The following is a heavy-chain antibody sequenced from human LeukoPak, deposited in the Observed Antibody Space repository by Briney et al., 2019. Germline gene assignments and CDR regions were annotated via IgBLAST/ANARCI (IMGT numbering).Heavy chain of an antibody. Sequence: GGSLRLSCAASGFTFDDYAVHWVRQAPGKGLEWVSAISGSGGSTYYADSVKGRFTISRDNSKNTLYLQMNSLRAEDTAVYYCAKVVYYYDSSGYYYVSWGQGTLVTVSS. CDR3: AKVVYYYDSSGYYYVS. CDR2: ISGSGGST. CDR1: GFTFDDYA. D-gene: IGHD3-22*01. V-gene: IGHV3-23*01. J-gene: IGHJ4*02.